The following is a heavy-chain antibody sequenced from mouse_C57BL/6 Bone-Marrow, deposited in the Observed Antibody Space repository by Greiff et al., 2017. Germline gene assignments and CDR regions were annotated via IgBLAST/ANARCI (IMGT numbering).Heavy chain of an antibody. J-gene: IGHJ2*01. CDR3: ARESIYYDYDGGGY. V-gene: IGHV1-81*01. CDR1: GYTFTSYG. Sequence: VQRVESGAELARPGASVKLSCKASGYTFTSYGISWVKQRTGQGLEWIGEFYPRSGNTYYNEKFKGKDTLTADKSSSTAYMELRSLTSEDSAVYFCARESIYYDYDGGGYWGQGTTLTVSS. D-gene: IGHD2-4*01. CDR2: FYPRSGNT.